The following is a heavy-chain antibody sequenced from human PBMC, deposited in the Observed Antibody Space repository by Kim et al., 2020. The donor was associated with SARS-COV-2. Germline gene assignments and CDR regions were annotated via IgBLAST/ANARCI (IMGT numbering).Heavy chain of an antibody. CDR3: ARGPDADRDSSSQFDI. CDR1: GDSVSSNSAA. Sequence: SQTLSLTCAISGDSVSSNSAAWNWIRQSPSRGLEWLGRTYYRSKWYNDYAVSVKSRITINPDTSKNQFSLQLNSVTPEDTAVYYCARGPDADRDSSSQFDIWGQGTMVTVSS. D-gene: IGHD6-6*01. V-gene: IGHV6-1*01. CDR2: TYYRSKWYN. J-gene: IGHJ3*02.